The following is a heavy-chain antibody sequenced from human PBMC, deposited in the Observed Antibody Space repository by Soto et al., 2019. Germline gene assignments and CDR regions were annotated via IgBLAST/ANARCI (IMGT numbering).Heavy chain of an antibody. D-gene: IGHD2-15*01. CDR2: IYPGDSDT. CDR3: ARLGTYCSGGSCYSQRYGMDV. V-gene: IGHV5-51*01. J-gene: IGHJ6*02. Sequence: PGESLKISCKGSGYSFTSYWIGWVRQMPGKGLEWMGIIYPGDSDTRYSPSFQGQVTISADKSISTAYLQWSSLKAPDTAMYYCARLGTYCSGGSCYSQRYGMDVWGQGTTVTVS. CDR1: GYSFTSYW.